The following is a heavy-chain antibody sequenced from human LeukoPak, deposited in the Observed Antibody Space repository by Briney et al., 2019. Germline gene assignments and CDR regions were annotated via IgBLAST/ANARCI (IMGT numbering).Heavy chain of an antibody. CDR1: GYSFTNYW. J-gene: IGHJ4*02. CDR3: ATGRYCSGTTCYSSLDF. CDR2: IHPGDSNT. D-gene: IGHD2-15*01. Sequence: GESLKISCKGSGYSFTNYWIAWVRQMPGKGLEWMGIIHPGDSNTRYSPSFQGQVTISVDKSITTAYLQWSSLKASDTAVYYCATGRYCSGTTCYSSLDFWGQGTLVTVSS. V-gene: IGHV5-51*01.